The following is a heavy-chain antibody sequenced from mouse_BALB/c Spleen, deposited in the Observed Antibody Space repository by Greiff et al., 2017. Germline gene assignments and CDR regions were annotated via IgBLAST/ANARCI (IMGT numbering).Heavy chain of an antibody. J-gene: IGHJ2*01. V-gene: IGHV1S81*02. CDR3: TREGKYGYFDY. Sequence: QVQLQQPGAELVKPGASVKLSCKASGYTFTSYYMYWVKQRPGQGLEWIGGINPSNGGTNFNEKFKSKATLTVDKSSSTAYMQLSSLTSEDSAVYYCTREGKYGYFDYWGQGTTLTVSS. D-gene: IGHD1-1*02. CDR2: INPSNGGT. CDR1: GYTFTSYY.